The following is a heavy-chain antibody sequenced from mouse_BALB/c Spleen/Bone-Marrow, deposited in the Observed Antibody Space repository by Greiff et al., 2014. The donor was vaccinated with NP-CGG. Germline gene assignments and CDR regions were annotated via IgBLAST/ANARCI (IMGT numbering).Heavy chain of an antibody. V-gene: IGHV6-6*01. D-gene: IGHD1-1*02. CDR3: TRGRWYYFDY. J-gene: IGHJ2*01. Sequence: EVKLVESGGGLVQPGGSMKLSCAASGFTFSDAWMDWVRQSPEKGLEWVAEIRIKANNHATFYAESVKGRFTISRDDSKSSVYLQMNSLRTEDTGIYYCTRGRWYYFDYWGQGTTLTVSS. CDR2: IRIKANNHAT. CDR1: GFTFSDAW.